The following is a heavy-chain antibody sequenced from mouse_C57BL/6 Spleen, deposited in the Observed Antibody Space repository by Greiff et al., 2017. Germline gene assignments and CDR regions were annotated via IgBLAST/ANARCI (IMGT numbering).Heavy chain of an antibody. CDR2: INPNNGGT. CDR1: GYTFTDYY. Sequence: EVQLQQSGPELVKPGASVKISCKASGYTFTDYYMNWVKQSHGKSLEWIGDINPNNGGTSYNQKFKGKATLTVDKSSSTAYMELRSLTSEDSAVYYCARKFLRWGQGTTLTVSS. D-gene: IGHD5-1*01. V-gene: IGHV1-26*01. CDR3: ARKFLR. J-gene: IGHJ2*01.